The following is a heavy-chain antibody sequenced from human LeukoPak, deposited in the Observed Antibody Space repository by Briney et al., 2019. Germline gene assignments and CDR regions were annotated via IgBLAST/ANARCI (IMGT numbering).Heavy chain of an antibody. CDR2: ISSSSSYT. CDR1: GFTFSDYY. V-gene: IGHV3-11*06. Sequence: GGSLRLSCAASGFTFSDYYMSWIRQTPGKGLEWVSYISSSSSYTNYADSVKGRFTISRDNAKNSLYLQMNSLRAEDTAVCYCATARGYSSSWSYYFDYWGQGTLVTVSS. CDR3: ATARGYSSSWSYYFDY. D-gene: IGHD6-13*01. J-gene: IGHJ4*02.